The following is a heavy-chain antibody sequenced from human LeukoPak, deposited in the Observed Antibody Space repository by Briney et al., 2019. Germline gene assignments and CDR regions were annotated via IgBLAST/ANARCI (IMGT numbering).Heavy chain of an antibody. CDR3: AKSRGGFCSSTTCYGLEY. J-gene: IGHJ4*02. D-gene: IGHD2-2*01. Sequence: GRSLRLSCAASGFTFSSYGMHWVRQAPGKGLEGVAVVSDDGSNEDYADSGKGRFTISRDNDKNTLYLQMYSLRAEDTAVYFCAKSRGGFCSSTTCYGLEYWGQGTLVAVSS. CDR1: GFTFSSYG. CDR2: VSDDGSNE. V-gene: IGHV3-30*18.